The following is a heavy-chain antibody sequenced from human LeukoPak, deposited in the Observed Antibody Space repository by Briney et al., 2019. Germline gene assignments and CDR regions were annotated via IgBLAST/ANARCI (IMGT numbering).Heavy chain of an antibody. J-gene: IGHJ4*02. V-gene: IGHV1-2*02. CDR2: INPDSGFT. CDR3: APTAEAYTSWWKV. D-gene: IGHD3-16*01. Sequence: GASANVSCKASGYKFTDEYIHWVRQATGQGLDFMGWINPDSGFTNYAQKFKGRVTMTRDTSISTAYLEVRSLTSDDTAVYYCAPTAEAYTSWWKVWGQGTLVTVSS. CDR1: GYKFTDEY.